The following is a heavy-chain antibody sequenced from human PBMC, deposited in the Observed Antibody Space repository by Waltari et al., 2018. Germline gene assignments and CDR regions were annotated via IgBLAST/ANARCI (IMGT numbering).Heavy chain of an antibody. D-gene: IGHD3-22*01. V-gene: IGHV4-30-2*01. Sequence: QLQLQESGSGLVKPSQTLSLTCAVSGGSISSGGYSWSWIRQPPGKGLEWIGYVYHSGCTYSYPALKLRVTISVDRSKNQFSLKLSSVTAADTAVYYCASSDYYDSSGHTGIDYWGQGTLVTVSS. CDR2: VYHSGCT. J-gene: IGHJ4*02. CDR3: ASSDYYDSSGHTGIDY. CDR1: GGSISSGGYS.